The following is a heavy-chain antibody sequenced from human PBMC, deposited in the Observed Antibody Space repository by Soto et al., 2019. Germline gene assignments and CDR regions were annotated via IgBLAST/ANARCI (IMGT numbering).Heavy chain of an antibody. J-gene: IGHJ6*02. CDR1: GYTFTGYY. CDR3: ARGQQWLVPYYYYGMDV. D-gene: IGHD6-19*01. V-gene: IGHV1-2*04. Sequence: QGQLVQSGAEVQKPGASVKVSCKASGYTFTGYYMHWVRQAPGQGLEWMGWINPNSGGTNYAQKFQGWVTMTRDTSISTAYMELSRLRSDDTAVYYCARGQQWLVPYYYYGMDVWGQGTTVTVSS. CDR2: INPNSGGT.